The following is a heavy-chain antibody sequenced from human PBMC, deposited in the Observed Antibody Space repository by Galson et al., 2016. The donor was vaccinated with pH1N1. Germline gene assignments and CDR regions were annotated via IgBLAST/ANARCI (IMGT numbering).Heavy chain of an antibody. J-gene: IGHJ4*02. CDR1: GYTFIDYY. CDR2: INPNSGAT. V-gene: IGHV1-2*02. D-gene: IGHD2-15*01. Sequence: SVKVSCKASGYTFIDYYIHWVRQAPGQGLEWMGWINPNSGATNYAQTFQGRVTMSRDTSINTAYLDVDRLTYDDTAVYYCARVRYSYGGHWGQGTLVTVSS. CDR3: ARVRYSYGGH.